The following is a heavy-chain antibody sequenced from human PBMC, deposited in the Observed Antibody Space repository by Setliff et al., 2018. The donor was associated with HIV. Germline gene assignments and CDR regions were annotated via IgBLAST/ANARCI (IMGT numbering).Heavy chain of an antibody. CDR2: VAPNSGRT. D-gene: IGHD2-8*01. V-gene: IGHV1-18*01. Sequence: GASVKVSCKASGYTFISYSISWVRQAPGQGLEWMGWVAPNSGRTNYAQDFQDRVTMTTDTSSNTAYMELKSLRSDDTAVYYCARDYCTDDSCPLDSWGQGTLVTVSS. CDR1: GYTFISYS. CDR3: ARDYCTDDSCPLDS. J-gene: IGHJ4*02.